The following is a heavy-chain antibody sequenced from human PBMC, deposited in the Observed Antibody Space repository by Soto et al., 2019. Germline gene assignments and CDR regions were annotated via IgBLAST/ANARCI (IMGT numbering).Heavy chain of an antibody. CDR1: GYTFTRYY. CDR3: GSSHVVVATPALFYYYYYMDV. CDR2: INPSGGST. V-gene: IGHV1-46*03. D-gene: IGHD2-15*01. J-gene: IGHJ6*03. Sequence: ASVKVSCKASGYTFTRYYMHWVRQAPGQGLEWMGIINPSGGSTSYAQKFQGRVTMTRDTPTSTVYMELSSLRSEDTAVYYCGSSHVVVATPALFYYYYYMDVWGKGTTVTVSS.